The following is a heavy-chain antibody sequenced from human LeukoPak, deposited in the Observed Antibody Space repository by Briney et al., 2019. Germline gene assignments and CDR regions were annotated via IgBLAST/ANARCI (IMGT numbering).Heavy chain of an antibody. J-gene: IGHJ4*02. D-gene: IGHD2-15*01. CDR1: GGSLSGYY. CDR3: ARRGTAYCRGGNCYSDKYFDY. V-gene: IGHV4-34*01. Sequence: SETRCLTCAVYGGSLSGYYWAWVRQTQGGWLGWIGEINYSENNNYNRSHNSRVTKTANTSKNQFSPRLSSATAADTAVYYCARRGTAYCRGGNCYSDKYFDYWGQGTQVTVSS. CDR2: INYSENN.